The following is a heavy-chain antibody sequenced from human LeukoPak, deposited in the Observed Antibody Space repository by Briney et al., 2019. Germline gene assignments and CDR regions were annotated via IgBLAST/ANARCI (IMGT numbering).Heavy chain of an antibody. CDR2: IYYSGST. J-gene: IGHJ6*02. CDR1: GGSISSGDYY. Sequence: SQTLSLTCTVSGGSISSGDYYWSWIRQPPGKGLEWIGYIYYSGSTYYNPSLKSRVTISVDTSKNQFSLKLSSVTAADTAVYYCARDNVVVVAATTHYYYYGMDVWGHGTTVTVSS. CDR3: ARDNVVVVAATTHYYYYGMDV. V-gene: IGHV4-30-4*01. D-gene: IGHD2-15*01.